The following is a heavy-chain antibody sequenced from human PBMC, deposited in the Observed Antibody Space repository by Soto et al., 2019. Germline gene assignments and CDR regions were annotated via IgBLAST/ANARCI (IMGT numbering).Heavy chain of an antibody. CDR1: GFTFSSYD. CDR3: AKVIVTSRHGFDI. CDR2: ISYDGSNK. D-gene: IGHD3-16*02. Sequence: GGSLRLSCAASGFTFSSYDMHWVRQAPGKGLEWVAVISYDGSNKYYEDSVKGRFTISRDNSKNTLYLQMNSLRAEDTAVYYCAKVIVTSRHGFDIWGQGTMVTVSS. J-gene: IGHJ3*02. V-gene: IGHV3-30*18.